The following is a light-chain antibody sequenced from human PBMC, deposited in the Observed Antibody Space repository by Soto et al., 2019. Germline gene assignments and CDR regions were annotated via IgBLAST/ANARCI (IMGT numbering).Light chain of an antibody. V-gene: IGLV2-11*02. CDR1: SSDVGGYNY. J-gene: IGLJ1*01. CDR3: CSYAGSYTYV. Sequence: QSVLTQPRSVSGAPGQSVTISRTGTSSDVGGYNYVSWDQQHPGKAPKLMIYDVSKRPSGVPDRFSGSKSGNTASLTISGLQAEDEADYYCCSYAGSYTYVFGTGTKVTVL. CDR2: DVS.